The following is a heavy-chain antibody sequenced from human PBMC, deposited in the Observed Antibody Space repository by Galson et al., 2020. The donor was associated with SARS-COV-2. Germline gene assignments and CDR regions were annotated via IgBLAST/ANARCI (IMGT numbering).Heavy chain of an antibody. D-gene: IGHD1-1*01. CDR3: AREIPGWNHYYGLDV. CDR2: IYTGGST. J-gene: IGHJ6*02. CDR1: GFTVSSNY. Sequence: TGGSLSLSCAASGFTVSSNYMSWVRQAPGKGLEWVSVIYTGGSTYYADSVKDRFTISRHNSDNTVYLQMNSLRAEDTAVYYCAREIPGWNHYYGLDVWGQGTPVTVSS. V-gene: IGHV3-53*04.